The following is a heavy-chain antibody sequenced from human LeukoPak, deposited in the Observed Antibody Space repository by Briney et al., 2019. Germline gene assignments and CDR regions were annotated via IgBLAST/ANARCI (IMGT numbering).Heavy chain of an antibody. J-gene: IGHJ3*02. V-gene: IGHV4-34*01. Sequence: PSETLSLTCAVYGGSFSGYYWGWIRQPPGKGLEWIGSIYHSGSTYYNPSLKSRVTISVDTSKNQFSLKLSSVTAADTAVYYCASGYSYGYPAFDIWGQGTMVTVSS. CDR3: ASGYSYGYPAFDI. CDR2: IYHSGST. D-gene: IGHD5-18*01. CDR1: GGSFSGYY.